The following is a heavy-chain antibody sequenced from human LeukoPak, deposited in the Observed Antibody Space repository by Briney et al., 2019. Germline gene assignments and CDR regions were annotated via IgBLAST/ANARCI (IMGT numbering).Heavy chain of an antibody. Sequence: SETLSLTCTVSGGSISSSSYYWGWIRQPPGKGLEWIGSIYYSGSTYYNPSLKSRVTISVDTSKNQFSLKLSSVTAADTAVYYCARWGPDSGSYFSDIWGQGTMVTVSS. V-gene: IGHV4-39*07. D-gene: IGHD1-26*01. CDR2: IYYSGST. CDR1: GGSISSSSYY. CDR3: ARWGPDSGSYFSDI. J-gene: IGHJ3*02.